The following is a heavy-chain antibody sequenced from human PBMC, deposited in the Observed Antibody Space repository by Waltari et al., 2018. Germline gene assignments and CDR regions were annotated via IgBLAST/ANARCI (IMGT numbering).Heavy chain of an antibody. Sequence: QVQLVQSGAEVKKPGSSVKVSCKAFGGTFSSYAISWVRQAPGQGLEWMGGIIPFVGTANDAQKFHGRVTMTADESTSTAYMKLSSLRSEDTAVYYCARGTYGDYYYYGMDVWGQGTTVTVSS. D-gene: IGHD4-17*01. CDR1: GGTFSSYA. V-gene: IGHV1-69*13. J-gene: IGHJ6*02. CDR2: IIPFVGTA. CDR3: ARGTYGDYYYYGMDV.